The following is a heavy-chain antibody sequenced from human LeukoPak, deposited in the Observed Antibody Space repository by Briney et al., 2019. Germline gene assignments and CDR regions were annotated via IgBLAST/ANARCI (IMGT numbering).Heavy chain of an antibody. CDR3: ARAAGWLLDY. CDR2: ISYDGSNK. J-gene: IGHJ4*02. Sequence: GGSRRLSCAASGFTFSSYAMHWVRQAPGKGLEWVAVISYDGSNKYYADSVKGRFTISRDNSKNTLYLQMNSLRAEDTAVYYCARAAGWLLDYWGQGTLVTVSS. V-gene: IGHV3-30-3*01. CDR1: GFTFSSYA. D-gene: IGHD5-12*01.